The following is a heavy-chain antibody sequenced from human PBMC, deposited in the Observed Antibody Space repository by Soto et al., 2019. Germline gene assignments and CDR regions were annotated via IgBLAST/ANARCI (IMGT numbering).Heavy chain of an antibody. Sequence: EVQLVQSGGGLVKPGGSLRLSCAASGFTFSDFAMNWVRQAPGKGLEWVSTISSSGDYIYYPDSLKGRFTISRDNAKNALSLQMVSLRVEDTAVYYCARRRGLAASRPVDLWGQGTLVTVSS. J-gene: IGHJ5*02. V-gene: IGHV3-21*02. CDR3: ARRRGLAASRPVDL. D-gene: IGHD3-16*01. CDR1: GFTFSDFA. CDR2: ISSSGDYI.